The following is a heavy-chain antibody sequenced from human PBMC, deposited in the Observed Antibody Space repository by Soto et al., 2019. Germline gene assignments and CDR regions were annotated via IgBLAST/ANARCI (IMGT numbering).Heavy chain of an antibody. CDR3: ARAPPGIAVSYFDY. CDR2: IIPILGIA. CDR1: GGTFSSYT. D-gene: IGHD6-19*01. Sequence: SVKVSCKASGGTFSSYTISWVRQAPGQGLEWMGRIIPILGIANYAQKFQGRVTITADKSTSTAYMELSSLRSEDTAVYYCARAPPGIAVSYFDYWGQGTLVTVSS. J-gene: IGHJ4*02. V-gene: IGHV1-69*02.